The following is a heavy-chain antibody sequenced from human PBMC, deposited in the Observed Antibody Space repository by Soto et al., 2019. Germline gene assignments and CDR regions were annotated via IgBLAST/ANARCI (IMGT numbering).Heavy chain of an antibody. J-gene: IGHJ6*02. CDR3: ARGLMVLMVYANRGGMDV. CDR1: GYTFTSYG. D-gene: IGHD2-8*01. V-gene: IGHV1-18*04. Sequence: ASVKVSCKASGYTFTSYGISWVRQAPGQGLEWMGWISAYNGNTNYAQKLQGRVTMTTDTSTSTAYMELRSLRSGDTAVYYCARGLMVLMVYANRGGMDVWGQGTTVTVSS. CDR2: ISAYNGNT.